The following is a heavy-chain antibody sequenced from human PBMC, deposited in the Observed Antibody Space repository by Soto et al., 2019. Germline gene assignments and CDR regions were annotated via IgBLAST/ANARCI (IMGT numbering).Heavy chain of an antibody. D-gene: IGHD3-22*01. CDR1: GGSIRSYY. J-gene: IGHJ3*02. CDR3: ARAQYYYGSSGIHDAFDI. V-gene: IGHV4-4*07. CDR2: IYTSGST. Sequence: PSETLSLTCTVFGGSIRSYYWSWIRQPAGKGLEWIGRIYTSGSTNYNPSLKSRVTMSVDTSKNQFSLKLSSVTAADTAVYYCARAQYYYGSSGIHDAFDIWGLGTMATVSS.